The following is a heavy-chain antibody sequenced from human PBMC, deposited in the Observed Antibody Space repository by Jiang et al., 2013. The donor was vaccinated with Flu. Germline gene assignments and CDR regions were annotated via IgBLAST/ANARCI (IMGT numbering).Heavy chain of an antibody. V-gene: IGHV4-4*07. D-gene: IGHD3-3*01. CDR2: IHTTGST. CDR1: GDSISSSY. Sequence: GSGLVKPSETLSLTCTVSGDSISSSYWSWVRQPAGKGLEWIGRIHTTGSTHYNPSFKSRVTMSVDTSKNQFSLKLSSVTAADTALYYCARIFDRDVWGQGTTVTVSS. J-gene: IGHJ6*02. CDR3: ARIFDRDV.